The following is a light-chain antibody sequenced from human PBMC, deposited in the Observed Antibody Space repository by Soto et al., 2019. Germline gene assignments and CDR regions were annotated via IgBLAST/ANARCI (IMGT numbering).Light chain of an antibody. CDR2: GAS. Sequence: DLQMTQSPSSLSASVGARVSITCQASQDIRTSLSWFQQKPGRAPKLLIYGASNLETGVPSRFRGSGSGTDFTCTISSLQPEDIATYYCQQYDNLPPFTFGPGTKVDIK. V-gene: IGKV1-33*01. CDR1: QDIRTS. J-gene: IGKJ3*01. CDR3: QQYDNLPPFT.